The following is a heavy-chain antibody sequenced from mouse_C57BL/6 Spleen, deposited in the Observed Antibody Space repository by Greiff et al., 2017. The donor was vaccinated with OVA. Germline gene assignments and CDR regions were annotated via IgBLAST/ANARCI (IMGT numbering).Heavy chain of an antibody. Sequence: QVQLQQSGAELMKPGASVKLSCKATGYTFTGYWIEWVKQRPGHGLEWIGEILPGSGSTNYNEKFKGKATFTADTSSNTAYMQLSSLTTEDSAIYYWASIRPIYYGSSYGYFEVWGTGTTVTVSS. CDR2: ILPGSGST. D-gene: IGHD1-1*01. CDR1: GYTFTGYW. CDR3: ASIRPIYYGSSYGYFEV. V-gene: IGHV1-9*01. J-gene: IGHJ1*03.